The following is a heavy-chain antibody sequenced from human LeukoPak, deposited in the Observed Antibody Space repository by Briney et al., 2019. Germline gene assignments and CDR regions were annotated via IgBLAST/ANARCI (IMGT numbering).Heavy chain of an antibody. Sequence: SQTLSLTCTVSGGSISSGDYYWSWIRQPPGKGLEWIGYIYYSGSTYYNPSLKSRVTISVDTSKNQFSLKLSSVTAADTAVYYCARVGGDFDAFDIWGQGTMVTVSS. CDR2: IYYSGST. CDR1: GGSISSGDYY. D-gene: IGHD4-17*01. V-gene: IGHV4-30-4*01. J-gene: IGHJ3*02. CDR3: ARVGGDFDAFDI.